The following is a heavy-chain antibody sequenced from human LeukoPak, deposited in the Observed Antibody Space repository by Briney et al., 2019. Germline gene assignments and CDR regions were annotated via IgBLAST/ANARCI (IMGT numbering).Heavy chain of an antibody. J-gene: IGHJ4*02. CDR2: IHSSGTT. CDR1: GGSISSGSYY. D-gene: IGHD3-10*01. Sequence: SETLSLTCTVSGGSISSGSYYWSWIRQPAGKGLEWIGRIHSSGTTNYKSSLKSRVTILVDTPRNQFSLKLTSVTAADTAVYYCARHYYGSENYYFDFWAREPWSPSP. CDR3: ARHYYGSENYYFDF. V-gene: IGHV4-61*02.